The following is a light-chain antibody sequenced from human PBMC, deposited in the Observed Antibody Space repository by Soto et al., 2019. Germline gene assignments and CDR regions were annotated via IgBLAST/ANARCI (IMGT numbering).Light chain of an antibody. CDR3: CSYAGNNALV. CDR1: SSNVGSYNF. Sequence: QSALTQPASVSGSRRQSITISCTGTSSNVGSYNFVSWYRQYPGKAPELIIYEVSQRPSTFFNRFSGSKSGNTASLTISCLQSDDEADYYCCSYAGNNALVFGGGTKLTVL. V-gene: IGLV2-23*02. J-gene: IGLJ3*02. CDR2: EVS.